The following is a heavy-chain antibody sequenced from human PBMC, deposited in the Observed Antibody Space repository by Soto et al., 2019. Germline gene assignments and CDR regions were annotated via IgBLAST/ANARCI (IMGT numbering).Heavy chain of an antibody. CDR3: ARISSVDSYGYVNGGLDV. D-gene: IGHD5-18*01. CDR2: LNHSGRT. J-gene: IGHJ6*02. Sequence: PSETLTLTCAVYGGSFRGYYWSWIRQPPGQWMEWIGELNHSGRTNYNPSLKSRVTISVDTSKNQLSLSLRSVTAADTAVYFCARISSVDSYGYVNGGLDVWGQGTTVTVSS. CDR1: GGSFRGYY. V-gene: IGHV4-34*01.